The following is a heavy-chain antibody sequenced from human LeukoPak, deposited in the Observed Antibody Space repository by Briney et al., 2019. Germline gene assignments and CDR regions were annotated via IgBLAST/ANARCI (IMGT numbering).Heavy chain of an antibody. CDR1: GGTFSSYA. CDR3: ARDSGDYGDYEYYFDY. J-gene: IGHJ4*02. D-gene: IGHD4-17*01. Sequence: SVKVSCKASGGTFSSYAISWVRQAPGQGLEWMGGIIPIFGTANYAQKFQGRVTITTDESTSTAYMELSSLRSEDTAVYYCARDSGDYGDYEYYFDYWGQGTLVTVSS. CDR2: IIPIFGTA. V-gene: IGHV1-69*05.